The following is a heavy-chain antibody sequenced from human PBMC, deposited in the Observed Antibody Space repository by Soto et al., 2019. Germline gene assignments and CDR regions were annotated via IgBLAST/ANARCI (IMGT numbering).Heavy chain of an antibody. D-gene: IGHD5-12*01. Sequence: GGSLRLSCAASGFTFSSYSMNWVRQAPGKGLEWVSPISISSSYIYYADSVKGRFTISRDSAKNTLYLQMNSLRAEDTAVYYCGSGYASYWGQGTMVPV. CDR2: ISISSSYI. CDR3: GSGYASY. J-gene: IGHJ4*02. CDR1: GFTFSSYS. V-gene: IGHV3-21*01.